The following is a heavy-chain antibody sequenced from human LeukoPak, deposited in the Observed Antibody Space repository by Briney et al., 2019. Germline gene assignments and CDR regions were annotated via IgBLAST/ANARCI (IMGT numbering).Heavy chain of an antibody. V-gene: IGHV1-2*02. CDR1: GYTFTGYY. D-gene: IGHD3-10*01. CDR3: ARDGRGGLSADY. Sequence: ASVRVSCKASGYTFTGYYMHWVRQAPGQGLEWMGWINPNSGDTNYAQKFQGRVTMARDTSINTAYIELSRLTSGDTGVYHCARDGRGGLSADYWGQGTLVTVSS. CDR2: INPNSGDT. J-gene: IGHJ4*02.